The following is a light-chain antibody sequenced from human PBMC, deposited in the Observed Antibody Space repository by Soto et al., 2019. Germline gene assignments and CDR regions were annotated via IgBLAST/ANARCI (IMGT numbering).Light chain of an antibody. V-gene: IGKV3-20*01. CDR1: QTVRNNY. Sequence: EFVLTQSPCTLSLSPGERATLSCRASQTVRNNYLAWYQQKPGQAPRLLIYGASSGATGIPDRFRGSGSGTEFTLTISRLEPEDFAVYYCQQYESSPAFGQGTRLEI. CDR2: GAS. CDR3: QQYESSPA. J-gene: IGKJ5*01.